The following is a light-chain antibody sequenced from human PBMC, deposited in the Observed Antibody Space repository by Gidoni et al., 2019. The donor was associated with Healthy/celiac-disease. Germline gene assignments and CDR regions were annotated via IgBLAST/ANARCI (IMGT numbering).Light chain of an antibody. CDR3: QQSYSGGIT. V-gene: IGKV1-39*01. Sequence: DIQMTQSPSSLSASVGDRVTITCRASQSISSYVNWYQQKPGKAPKLLIYAASSLQSGVPSRFSGSGSGTDFTLTISSLQPEDFATYYCQQSYSGGITFGQGTRLEIK. CDR2: AAS. CDR1: QSISSY. J-gene: IGKJ5*01.